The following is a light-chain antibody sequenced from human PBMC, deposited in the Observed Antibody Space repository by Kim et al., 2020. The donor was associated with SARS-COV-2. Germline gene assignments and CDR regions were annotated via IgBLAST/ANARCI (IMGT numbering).Light chain of an antibody. V-gene: IGKV3-15*01. CDR1: QSVSSN. CDR3: QQYNNWPPIT. J-gene: IGKJ5*01. Sequence: SPGERATLSCRASQSVSSNLAWYQQQPGQAPRLLILGASTRATGVPARFSGSGSGTEFTLTISSLQSEDFAVYYCQQYNNWPPITFGQGTRLEIK. CDR2: GAS.